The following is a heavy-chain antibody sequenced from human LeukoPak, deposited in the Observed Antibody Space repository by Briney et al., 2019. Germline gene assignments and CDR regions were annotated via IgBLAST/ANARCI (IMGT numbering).Heavy chain of an antibody. V-gene: IGHV3-21*01. Sequence: GGSLKLSCAASGFIFSDYDMNWVRQAPGKGLEWVSCISLKSVFIYYADSVRGRNNIYRDNAEDSLYLKMISLRAEDTAVYYCARADCSSSTCYLRRNWFDPWGQGTLVTVSS. CDR1: GFIFSDYD. CDR3: ARADCSSSTCYLRRNWFDP. D-gene: IGHD2-2*01. J-gene: IGHJ5*02. CDR2: ISLKSVFI.